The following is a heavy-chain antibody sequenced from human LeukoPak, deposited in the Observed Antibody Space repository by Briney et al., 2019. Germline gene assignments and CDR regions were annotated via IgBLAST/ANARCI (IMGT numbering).Heavy chain of an antibody. V-gene: IGHV4-61*01. CDR3: ATETECSGGTCYSYGWFDP. D-gene: IGHD2-15*01. J-gene: IGHJ5*02. CDR2: IPHTGGA. CDR1: GGSVSSGLNN. Sequence: KPSENLSLTYTVSGGSVSSGLNNWRWIRQPPGKGLEGIGYIPHTGGAIYNPSLRSRVTISVDWSTNQFSLMLGSVTAADTAVYYCATETECSGGTCYSYGWFDPWGQGTQVIVSS.